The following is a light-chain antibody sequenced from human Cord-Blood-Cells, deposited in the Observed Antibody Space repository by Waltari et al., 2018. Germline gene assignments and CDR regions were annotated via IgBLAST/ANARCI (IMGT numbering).Light chain of an antibody. J-gene: IGLJ2*01. CDR3: AAWDDSLNGVV. V-gene: IGLV1-44*01. Sequence: QSVLTQPPSASGTPGHWVTLPCSGTRPNLATNYVNWYHQLPGTAPKLLIYSNNQRPSGVPDRFSGSKSGTSASLAISGLQSEDEADYYCAAWDDSLNGVVFGGGTKLTVL. CDR1: RPNLATNY. CDR2: SNN.